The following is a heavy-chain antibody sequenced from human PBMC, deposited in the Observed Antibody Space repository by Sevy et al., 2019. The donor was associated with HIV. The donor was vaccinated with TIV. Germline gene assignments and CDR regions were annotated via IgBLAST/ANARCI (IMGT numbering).Heavy chain of an antibody. V-gene: IGHV3-30-3*01. CDR3: ARDKRYYYDSGGSMGNAFDI. Sequence: GGSLRLSCAASGFTFSSYAMHWVRQAPGKGLEWVAVISYDGSNKYYTDSVKGRFTISRDNSKNTLYLQMNSLRAEDTAVYYCARDKRYYYDSGGSMGNAFDIWGQGTMVTVSS. CDR2: ISYDGSNK. J-gene: IGHJ3*02. D-gene: IGHD3-22*01. CDR1: GFTFSSYA.